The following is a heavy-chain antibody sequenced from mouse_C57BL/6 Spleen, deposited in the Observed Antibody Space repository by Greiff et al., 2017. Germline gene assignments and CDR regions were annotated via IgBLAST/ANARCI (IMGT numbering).Heavy chain of an antibody. CDR2: ISSGGDYI. CDR1: GFTFSSYA. D-gene: IGHD2-4*01. Sequence: EVMLVESGEGLVKPGGSLKLSCAASGFTFSSYAMSWVRQTPEKRLEWVAYISSGGDYIYYADTVKGRFTISRDKARNTLYLQMSSLKSEDTAMYYCTRDDDYGGAYWGQGTLVTVSA. V-gene: IGHV5-9-1*02. J-gene: IGHJ3*01. CDR3: TRDDDYGGAY.